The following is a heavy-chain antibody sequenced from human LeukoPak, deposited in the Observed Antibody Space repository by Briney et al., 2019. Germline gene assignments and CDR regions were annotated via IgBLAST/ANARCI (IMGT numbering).Heavy chain of an antibody. CDR1: GFTFSSYA. V-gene: IGHV3-30-3*01. J-gene: IGHJ4*02. CDR3: ARDYSSGGFDY. D-gene: IGHD6-19*01. CDR2: ISYDGSNK. Sequence: SGGSLRLSCAASGFTFSSYATHWVRQAPGKGLEWVAVISYDGSNKYYADSVKGRFTISRDNSKNTLYLQMNSLRAEDTAVYYCARDYSSGGFDYWGQGTLVTVSS.